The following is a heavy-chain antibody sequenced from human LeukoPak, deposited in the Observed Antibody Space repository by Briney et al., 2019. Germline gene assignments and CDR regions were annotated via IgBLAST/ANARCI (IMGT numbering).Heavy chain of an antibody. J-gene: IGHJ4*02. D-gene: IGHD3-22*01. V-gene: IGHV3-53*01. CDR3: ARDREDSSGYYVDY. CDR1: GFIVSSNY. CDR2: IYSGGST. Sequence: PGGSLRLSCAASGFIVSSNYMSWVRQAPGKGLEWVSVIYSGGSTYYADSVKGRFTISRDNSKNTLYLQMNSLRAEDTAVYYCARDREDSSGYYVDYWGQGTLVTVSS.